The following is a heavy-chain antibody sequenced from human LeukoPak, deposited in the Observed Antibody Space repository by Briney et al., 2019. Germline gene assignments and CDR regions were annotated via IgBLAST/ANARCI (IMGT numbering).Heavy chain of an antibody. CDR3: ALASPYYYYYMDV. V-gene: IGHV3-23*01. CDR2: ISGSGGST. CDR1: GFTFSSYA. J-gene: IGHJ6*03. Sequence: GGSLRLSCAASGFTFSSYAMSWVRQAPGKGLEWVSAISGSGGSTYYADSVKGQFTISRDNSKNTLYLQMDSLRAEDTAVYYCALASPYYYYYMDVWGKGTTVTVSS.